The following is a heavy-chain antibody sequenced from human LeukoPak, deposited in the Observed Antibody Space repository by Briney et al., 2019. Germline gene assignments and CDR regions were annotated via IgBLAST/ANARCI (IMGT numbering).Heavy chain of an antibody. CDR3: ARERVVRDYYGSGSYYNGRAFDI. CDR2: INPNSGGT. V-gene: IGHV1-2*04. Sequence: ASVKVSCKASGYTFTGYYMHWVRQVPRQGLEWMGWINPNSGGTNYAQKFQGWVTMTRDTSISTAYMELSRLRSEDTAVYYCARERVVRDYYGSGSYYNGRAFDIWGQGTMVTVSS. D-gene: IGHD3-10*01. CDR1: GYTFTGYY. J-gene: IGHJ3*02.